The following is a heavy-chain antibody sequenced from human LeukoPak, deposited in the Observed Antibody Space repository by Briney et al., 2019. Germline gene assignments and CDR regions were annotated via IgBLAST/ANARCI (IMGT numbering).Heavy chain of an antibody. J-gene: IGHJ4*02. CDR2: INPKSGGT. V-gene: IGHV1-2*02. CDR1: GYTFTGYY. Sequence: ASVKVSCKASGYTFTGYYMHWVRHAPGQGLEWMGWINPKSGGTNYAQKFQGRVTMTRDTSISTVYMELSRLSSDDTAVYYCARGEAHGASSWYGCWGQGTLVTVSS. D-gene: IGHD6-13*01. CDR3: ARGEAHGASSWYGC.